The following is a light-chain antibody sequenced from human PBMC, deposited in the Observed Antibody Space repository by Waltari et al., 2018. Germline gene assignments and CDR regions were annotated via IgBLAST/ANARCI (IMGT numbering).Light chain of an antibody. V-gene: IGKV3-20*01. CDR2: DAS. CDR1: QTVSKHY. J-gene: IGKJ4*01. CDR3: QQCAISPLT. Sequence: EIVLTQSPGTLSLSPGERATLSCRASQTVSKHYLAWYPQKPGQAPRLLLDDASNRDTGIPDRFSGSGSGTDFTLTISRLEPEDFAVYYCQQCAISPLTFGGGTKVEI.